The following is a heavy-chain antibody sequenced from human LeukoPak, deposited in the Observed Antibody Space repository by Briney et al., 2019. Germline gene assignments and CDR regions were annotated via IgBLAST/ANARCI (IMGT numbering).Heavy chain of an antibody. CDR2: INPNSGGT. D-gene: IGHD3-22*01. CDR3: ARGQSYDSSGYYPLLP. V-gene: IGHV1-2*02. CDR1: GYTFTGYY. J-gene: IGHJ4*02. Sequence: ASVKVSCRASGYTFTGYYMHWVRQAPGQGLEWMGWINPNSGGTNYAQKFQGRVTMTRDTSISTAYMELSRLRSDDTAVYYCARGQSYDSSGYYPLLPWGQGTLVTVSS.